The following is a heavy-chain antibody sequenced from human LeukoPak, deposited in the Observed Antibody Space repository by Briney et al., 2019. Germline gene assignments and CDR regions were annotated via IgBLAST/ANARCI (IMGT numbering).Heavy chain of an antibody. CDR1: GGTFSSYA. CDR2: IIPILGIA. Sequence: SVKVSCKASGGTFSSYAISWVRQAPGQGLEWMGRIIPILGIANYAQKFQGRVTITADKSTSTAYMELSSLRSEDTAVYYCARGRGITGTTGAFDIWGQGTMVTVSP. D-gene: IGHD1-20*01. V-gene: IGHV1-69*04. CDR3: ARGRGITGTTGAFDI. J-gene: IGHJ3*02.